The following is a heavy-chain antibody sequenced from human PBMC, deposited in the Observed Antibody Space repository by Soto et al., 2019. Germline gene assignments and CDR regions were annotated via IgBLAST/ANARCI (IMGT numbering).Heavy chain of an antibody. CDR2: IYKSTTT. D-gene: IGHD2-15*01. J-gene: IGHJ5*01. Sequence: SETLSLTCSVSGDSISTVDYFWAWIRQPPGQALEYIGYIYKSTTTYYNPSFESRVAISLDTSKSQFSLNVTSVTAADTAVDFCARGRYCLTGRCFPNWFDSWGQGTLVTVSS. CDR3: ARGRYCLTGRCFPNWFDS. CDR1: GDSISTVDYF. V-gene: IGHV4-30-4*01.